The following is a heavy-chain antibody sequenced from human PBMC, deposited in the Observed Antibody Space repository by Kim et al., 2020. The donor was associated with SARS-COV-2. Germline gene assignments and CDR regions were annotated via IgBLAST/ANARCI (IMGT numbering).Heavy chain of an antibody. Sequence: SETLSLTCTVSGGSISSSSYYWGWIRQPPGKGLEWIGSIYYSGSTYYNPSLKSRVTISVDTSKNQFSLKLSSVTAADTAVYYCARVIDSSGYYGYKWFDSWGQGTLVTVSS. D-gene: IGHD3-22*01. CDR2: IYYSGST. CDR1: GGSISSSSYY. CDR3: ARVIDSSGYYGYKWFDS. J-gene: IGHJ5*01. V-gene: IGHV4-39*07.